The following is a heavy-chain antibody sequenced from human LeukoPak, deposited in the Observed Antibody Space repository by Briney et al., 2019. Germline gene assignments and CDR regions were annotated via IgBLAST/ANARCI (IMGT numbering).Heavy chain of an antibody. J-gene: IGHJ5*02. V-gene: IGHV3-23*01. CDR3: PTVTPYNWFDP. CDR1: GFTFSSYA. D-gene: IGHD4-17*01. Sequence: GGSLRLSCAASGFTFSSYAMSWVRQAPGKGLEWVSAISGSGGSTYYADSVKGRFTISRDNSKNTLYPQMNSLRAEDTAVYYCPTVTPYNWFDPWGQGTLVTVSS. CDR2: ISGSGGST.